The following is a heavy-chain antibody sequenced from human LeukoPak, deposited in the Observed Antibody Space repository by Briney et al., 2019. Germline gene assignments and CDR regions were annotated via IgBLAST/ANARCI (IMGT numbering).Heavy chain of an antibody. CDR1: GYTFTGNY. Sequence: GASVKVSCKASGYTFTGNYMHWVRQAPGQGLEWMGWINPNSGGTNYAQKFQGRVTMTRDTSITTAYMELSRLRSDDTAVYYCAREVDILTGYYIGYWGQGTLVTVSS. CDR3: AREVDILTGYYIGY. CDR2: INPNSGGT. V-gene: IGHV1-2*02. D-gene: IGHD3-9*01. J-gene: IGHJ4*02.